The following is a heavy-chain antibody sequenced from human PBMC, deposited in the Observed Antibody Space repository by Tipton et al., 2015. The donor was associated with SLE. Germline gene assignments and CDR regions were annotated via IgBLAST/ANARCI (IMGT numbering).Heavy chain of an antibody. CDR3: AYLKEGSSYYYYGMDV. V-gene: IGHV4-34*01. CDR1: GGSFSGYY. Sequence: TLSLTCAVYGGSFSGYYWSWIRQPPGKGLEWIGEINHSGSTNYNPSLKSRVTISVDTSKNQFSLKLSSVTAADTAVYYCAYLKEGSSYYYYGMDVWSQGTTVTVSS. D-gene: IGHD6-6*01. CDR2: INHSGST. J-gene: IGHJ6*02.